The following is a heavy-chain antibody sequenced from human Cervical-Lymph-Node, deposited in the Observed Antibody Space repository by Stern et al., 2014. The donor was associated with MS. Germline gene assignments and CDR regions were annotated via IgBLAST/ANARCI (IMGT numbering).Heavy chain of an antibody. CDR3: ARDGYYDSSGYPPAFDY. CDR1: GYTFTSYG. D-gene: IGHD3-22*01. CDR2: IRAYNGNT. J-gene: IGHJ4*02. V-gene: IGHV1-18*04. Sequence: VQLVQSGAEVKKPGASVKVSCKASGYTFTSYGISWVRQAPGQGLEWMGWIRAYNGNTNYAQKLQGRVTMTTDTSTSTAYMELRSLRSDDTAVYYCARDGYYDSSGYPPAFDYWGQGTLVTVSS.